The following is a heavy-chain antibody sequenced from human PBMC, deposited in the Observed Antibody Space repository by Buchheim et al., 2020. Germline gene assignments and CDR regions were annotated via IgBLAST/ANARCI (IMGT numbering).Heavy chain of an antibody. CDR1: DDSISSTRYY. Sequence: QLHLQESGPRLVKPSETLSLTCTVSDDSISSTRYYWGWIRQPLGKGLEWIGSIHHSGSTYYNPSLNNRVTISVLTSRKQFFLNLGSVTVADTAVYYCARPLEGLGEGARFDPWGQGIL. D-gene: IGHD3-16*01. J-gene: IGHJ5*02. CDR3: ARPLEGLGEGARFDP. V-gene: IGHV4-39*01. CDR2: IHHSGST.